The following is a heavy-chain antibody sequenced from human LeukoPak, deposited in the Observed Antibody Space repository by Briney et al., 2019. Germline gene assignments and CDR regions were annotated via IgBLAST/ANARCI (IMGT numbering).Heavy chain of an antibody. D-gene: IGHD4-17*01. CDR2: ISGSGGST. V-gene: IGHV3-23*01. Sequence: GGSLRLSCAASGFTFSSYAMSWVRQAPGKGLEWVSAISGSGGSTYYADSVKGRFTISRDNSKNTLYLQMNSLRAEDTAVYYFAKLHDYGDYLFDYWGQGTLVTVSS. CDR3: AKLHDYGDYLFDY. J-gene: IGHJ4*02. CDR1: GFTFSSYA.